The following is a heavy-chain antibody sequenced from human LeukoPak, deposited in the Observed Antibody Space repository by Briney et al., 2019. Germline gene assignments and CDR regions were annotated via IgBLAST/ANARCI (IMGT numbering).Heavy chain of an antibody. CDR3: TRGGHDYGGSFDT. V-gene: IGHV4-61*02. D-gene: IGHD4-23*01. J-gene: IGHJ5*02. CDR2: ISAGGRT. Sequence: PSETLSLTCAISGASIASGSYHWGWIRQPDGSRPEYIGRISAGGRTNYNPSLKSRLTISMDTSKNHVSLRLSSVTAADTAVYYCTRGGHDYGGSFDTWGQGILLTVSS. CDR1: GASIASGSYH.